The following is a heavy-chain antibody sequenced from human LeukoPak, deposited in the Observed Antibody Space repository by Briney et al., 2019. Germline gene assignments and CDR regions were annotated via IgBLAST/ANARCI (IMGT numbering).Heavy chain of an antibody. CDR1: GFTFSDYY. Sequence: GGSLRLSCAASGFTFSDYYMSWIRQAPGKGLEWVSSISSSSSYIYYADSVKGRFTISRDNAKNSLYLQMNSLRAEDTAVYYCARDLVGATTTHGYWGQGTLVTVSS. D-gene: IGHD1-26*01. V-gene: IGHV3-11*06. J-gene: IGHJ4*02. CDR3: ARDLVGATTTHGY. CDR2: ISSSSSYI.